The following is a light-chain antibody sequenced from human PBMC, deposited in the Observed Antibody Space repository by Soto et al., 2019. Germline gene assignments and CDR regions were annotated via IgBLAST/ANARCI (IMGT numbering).Light chain of an antibody. J-gene: IGLJ1*01. CDR1: GRDVGSYNR. CDR2: EVS. Sequence: QSAVPHPSSLAASTGPSVAISWTGPGRDVGSYNRVSWYQQPPGTAPKVMIYEVSNRPSGVPDRFSGSKSGNTASLTISGLQAEDEADHSCSSYTSSSTYVFGTGT. V-gene: IGLV2-18*02. CDR3: SSYTSSSTYV.